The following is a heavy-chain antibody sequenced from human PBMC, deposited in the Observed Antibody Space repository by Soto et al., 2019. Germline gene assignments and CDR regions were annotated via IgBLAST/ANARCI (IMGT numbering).Heavy chain of an antibody. Sequence: EVQLVESGGGLVQPGRSLRLSCAASGFTFDDYAMHWVRQAPGKGLEWVSGISWNSGSIGYADSVKGRFTISRDNAKNSLYLQMNSLRAEDTALYYYAKDYWGSSTSSGWYFDLWGRGTLVTVSS. J-gene: IGHJ2*01. CDR1: GFTFDDYA. CDR2: ISWNSGSI. V-gene: IGHV3-9*01. D-gene: IGHD2-2*01. CDR3: AKDYWGSSTSSGWYFDL.